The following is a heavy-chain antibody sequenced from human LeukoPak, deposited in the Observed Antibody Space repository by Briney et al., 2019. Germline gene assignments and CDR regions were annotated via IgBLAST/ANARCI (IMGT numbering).Heavy chain of an antibody. CDR3: ARTPYFSIGWSFDY. CDR1: GDTFTRYH. J-gene: IGHJ4*02. D-gene: IGHD6-19*01. Sequence: ASVKVSCKASGDTFTRYHMHWVRQAPGQGLEWMGIINPSGGSTSYAQKFQGRVTMTRDTSTTTVYMELSSLRSEDTAVYYCARTPYFSIGWSFDYWGQGTLVTVSS. CDR2: INPSGGST. V-gene: IGHV1-46*01.